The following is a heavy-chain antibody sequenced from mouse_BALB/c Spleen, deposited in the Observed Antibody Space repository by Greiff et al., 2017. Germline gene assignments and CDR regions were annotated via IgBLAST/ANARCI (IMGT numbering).Heavy chain of an antibody. Sequence: VKLMESGPGLVAPSQSLSITCTVSGFSLTSYGVHWVRQPPGKGLEWLGVLWAGGSTNYNSALMSRLSISKDNSKSQVFLKMNSLQTDDTAMYYCARELLRPFDYWGQGTTLTVSS. CDR3: ARELLRPFDY. CDR1: GFSLTSYG. J-gene: IGHJ2*01. CDR2: LWAGGST. V-gene: IGHV2-9*02.